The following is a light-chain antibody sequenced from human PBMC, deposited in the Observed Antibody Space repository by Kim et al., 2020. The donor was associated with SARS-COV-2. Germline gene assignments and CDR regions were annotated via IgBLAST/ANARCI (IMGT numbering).Light chain of an antibody. V-gene: IGLV2-11*01. J-gene: IGLJ3*02. CDR3: CSYAGSYTWV. Sequence: GPSVTISCTGTSGDVGGYNYVSWYQQHPGKAPKLMIYDVSKRPSGVPDRFSGSKSGNTASLTISGLQAEDEADYYCCSYAGSYTWVFGGGTQLTVL. CDR2: DVS. CDR1: SGDVGGYNY.